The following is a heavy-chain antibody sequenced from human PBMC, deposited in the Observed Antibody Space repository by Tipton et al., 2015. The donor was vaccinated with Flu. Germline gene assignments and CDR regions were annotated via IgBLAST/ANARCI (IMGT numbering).Heavy chain of an antibody. V-gene: IGHV4-34*01. J-gene: IGHJ6*03. CDR2: INHSGST. Sequence: TLSLTCAVYGGSFSGYYWSWIRQPPGKGLEWIGEINHSGSTNYNPSLKSRVTISVDTSKNQFSLKLSSVTAADTAVYYCARGHGHYYYYMDVWGKGTTVTVSS. CDR1: GGSFSGYY. CDR3: ARGHGHYYYYMDV. D-gene: IGHD4-17*01.